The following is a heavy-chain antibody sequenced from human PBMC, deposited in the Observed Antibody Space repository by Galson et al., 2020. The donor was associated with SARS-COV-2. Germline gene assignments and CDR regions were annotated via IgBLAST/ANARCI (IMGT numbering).Heavy chain of an antibody. CDR2: IRYDGSNK. CDR1: GFTFSSYG. CDR3: ASVLLRFLEYYYYYYYMDV. J-gene: IGHJ6*03. V-gene: IGHV3-30*02. Sequence: GESLKISCAASGFTFSSYGMHWVRQAPGKGLEWVAFIRYDGSNKYYADSVKGRFTISRDNSKNTLYLQMNSLRAEDTAVYYCASVLLRFLEYYYYYYYMDVWGKGTTVTVSS. D-gene: IGHD3-3*01.